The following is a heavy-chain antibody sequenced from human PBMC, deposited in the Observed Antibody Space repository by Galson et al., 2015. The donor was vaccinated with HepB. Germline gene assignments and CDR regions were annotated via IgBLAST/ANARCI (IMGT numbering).Heavy chain of an antibody. CDR1: GFTVRSNY. CDR3: ARAYEEGY. J-gene: IGHJ4*02. CDR2: IYSGGTT. D-gene: IGHD2-21*01. V-gene: IGHV3-66*01. Sequence: SLRLSCAASGFTVRSNYMSWVRQAPGKGLEWVSAIYSGGTTYYSDSVKGRFTIYRDNSKDTLYLQMNSLRAEDTAVYYCARAYEEGYWGQGTLVTVSS.